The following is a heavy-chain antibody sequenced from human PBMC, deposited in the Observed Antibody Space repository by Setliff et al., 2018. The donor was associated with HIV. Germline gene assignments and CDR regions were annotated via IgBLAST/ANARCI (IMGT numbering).Heavy chain of an antibody. D-gene: IGHD6-19*01. CDR2: INPNTGGT. J-gene: IGHJ4*02. CDR1: GYKFTNYY. V-gene: IGHV1-2*02. Sequence: ASVKVSCKASGYKFTNYYIHWVRQAPGQGLEWMGWINPNTGGTQYAQKFQGRVTVTRDTPITTAYMEIDRLRSDDTAVYFCVRDNLTGYSSGWPLDHWGQGTLVTVSS. CDR3: VRDNLTGYSSGWPLDH.